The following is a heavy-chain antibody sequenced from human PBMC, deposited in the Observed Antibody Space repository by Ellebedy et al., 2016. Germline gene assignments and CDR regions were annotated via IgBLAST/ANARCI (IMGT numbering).Heavy chain of an antibody. V-gene: IGHV3-23*01. J-gene: IGHJ4*02. Sequence: GESLKISXAASGFTFSNSAMSWVRQAPGEGLEWVSGITGNGDTTSYADSVKGRFTVSRDNSKNTLFLQMNSLRAEDTAIYYCAKSRYSGYDGADLGGHRPDYWGQGTLVTVSS. CDR2: ITGNGDTT. D-gene: IGHD5-12*01. CDR3: AKSRYSGYDGADLGGHRPDY. CDR1: GFTFSNSA.